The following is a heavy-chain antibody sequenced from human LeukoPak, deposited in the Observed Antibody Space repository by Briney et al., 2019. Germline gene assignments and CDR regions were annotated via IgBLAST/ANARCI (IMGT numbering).Heavy chain of an antibody. D-gene: IGHD6-13*01. Sequence: VQPGGSLRLSCAASGFTFDDYTIYWVRQGPGKGLEWVSLISGDGGSIYYADSVKGRFTISRDNSKNSLYLQMNSLRTEDTALYYCAKEDYSSSWYALDYWGQGTLVTVSS. CDR1: GFTFDDYT. J-gene: IGHJ4*02. V-gene: IGHV3-43*02. CDR3: AKEDYSSSWYALDY. CDR2: ISGDGGSI.